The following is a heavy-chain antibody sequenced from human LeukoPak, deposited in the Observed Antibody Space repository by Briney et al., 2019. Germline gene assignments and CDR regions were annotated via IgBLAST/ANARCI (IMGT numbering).Heavy chain of an antibody. V-gene: IGHV3-23*01. D-gene: IGHD5-12*01. CDR3: AKDQRPDSGYDIDH. CDR2: IYPNGGTT. CDR1: GFTFSSYS. J-gene: IGHJ4*02. Sequence: GGSLRLSCAASGFTFSSYSMSWVRQAPRKGLEWVSVIYPNGGTTYYADSVNGRLTISRDNSRNTLYLQMHSLRDEDTAVYYCAKDQRPDSGYDIDHWGQGTLVTVSS.